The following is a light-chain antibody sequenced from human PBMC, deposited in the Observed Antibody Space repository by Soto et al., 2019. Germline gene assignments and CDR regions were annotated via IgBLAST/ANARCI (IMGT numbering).Light chain of an antibody. Sequence: DIQMTQSPSTLSASVGDRVTITCRASQSISSWLAWYQQKPGKAPKLLIYRASNLESGVPSRFSGSGSGTEFTLTISALQPNDFATYYCQQYDTDSPWTFGQGTKVEVK. CDR1: QSISSW. CDR3: QQYDTDSPWT. CDR2: RAS. J-gene: IGKJ1*01. V-gene: IGKV1-5*03.